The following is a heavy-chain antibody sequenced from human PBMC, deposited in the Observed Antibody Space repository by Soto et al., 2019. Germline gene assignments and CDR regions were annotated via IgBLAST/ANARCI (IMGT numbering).Heavy chain of an antibody. D-gene: IGHD3-9*01. J-gene: IGHJ4*02. CDR1: GYTFTSYG. V-gene: IGHV1-18*01. Sequence: ASVKVSCKASGYTFTSYGISWVRQAPGQGLEWMGWISAYNGNTNYAQKLQGRVTMTTDTSTSTAYMELRSLRSEDTAVYYCATVASYRDTYDILTGYYTGVFDYWGQGTLVTVSS. CDR3: ATVASYRDTYDILTGYYTGVFDY. CDR2: ISAYNGNT.